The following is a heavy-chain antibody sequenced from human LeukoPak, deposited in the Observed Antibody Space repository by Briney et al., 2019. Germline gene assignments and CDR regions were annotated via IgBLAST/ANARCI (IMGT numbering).Heavy chain of an antibody. CDR1: GFTVSSNY. V-gene: IGHV3-53*01. Sequence: GGSLRLSCAASGFTVSSNYMSWVRQAPGKGLEWVSIIYSGGSTYYADSVRGRFTISRDNSKNTLYLQMNSLRAEDTAVYYCAKEWGTEGIYSGYEKYFDYWGQGTLVTVSS. D-gene: IGHD5-12*01. CDR3: AKEWGTEGIYSGYEKYFDY. J-gene: IGHJ4*02. CDR2: IYSGGST.